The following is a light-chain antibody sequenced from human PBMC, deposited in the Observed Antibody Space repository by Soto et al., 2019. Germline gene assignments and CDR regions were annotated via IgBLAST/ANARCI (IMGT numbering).Light chain of an antibody. CDR3: QQYGSSIT. Sequence: EIVLTQSPATLSLSPGERATLSCRASQSVSRYLAWYQHKPGQAPRLLIYDTSNRATGIPARFSGSGSGTDFTLTISSLEPEDFAVFYCQQYGSSITFGQGTRLEIK. CDR2: DTS. CDR1: QSVSRY. J-gene: IGKJ5*01. V-gene: IGKV3-11*01.